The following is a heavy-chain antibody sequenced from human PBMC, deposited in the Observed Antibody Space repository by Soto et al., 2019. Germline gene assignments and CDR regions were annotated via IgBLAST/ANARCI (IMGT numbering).Heavy chain of an antibody. CDR2: IYYSGST. J-gene: IGHJ6*02. CDR3: SRDVDFGEEDV. D-gene: IGHD4-17*01. CDR1: SAPVSSSTYT. V-gene: IGHV4-39*07. Sequence: SETLSLTCTVSSAPVSSSTYTWGWIRQPPGKGLEWIGNIYYSGSTYYNPSLNSRVTVSVDTSKNQFSLKLTSATAADTAVYYCSRDVDFGEEDVWGQGTTVTVSS.